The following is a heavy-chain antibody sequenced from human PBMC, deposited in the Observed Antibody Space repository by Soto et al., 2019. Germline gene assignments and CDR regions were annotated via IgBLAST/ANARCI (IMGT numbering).Heavy chain of an antibody. Sequence: QVQLQESGPGVVKPSETLSLSCTVSGASVSSGSYYWNWIRQPPGKGLEWVGYIFYNGKTTNYNPSLKSRVTISVDTSKNQVTLKMSSVTAADTAFYYCARVYSGSYGQNDWGQGTLVTVSA. CDR1: GASVSSGSYY. D-gene: IGHD1-26*01. J-gene: IGHJ4*02. V-gene: IGHV4-61*01. CDR3: ARVYSGSYGQND. CDR2: IFYNGKTT.